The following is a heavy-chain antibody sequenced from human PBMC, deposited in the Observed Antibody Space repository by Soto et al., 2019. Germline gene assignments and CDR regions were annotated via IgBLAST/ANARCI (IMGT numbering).Heavy chain of an antibody. V-gene: IGHV3-74*01. D-gene: IGHD3-10*02. J-gene: IGHJ4*02. CDR3: AREMLGTRAFDY. CDR1: GFTFSSHW. CDR2: ISTDGSRT. Sequence: EVQLVESGGGIVQPGGSLRLSCSVSGFTFSSHWMHWVRQAPGKGLVWVSRISTDGSRTTYADYVKGRVTISRDNAKNTLYLDMSSRRAEDTAVYYCAREMLGTRAFDYWGQGTLVTVSS.